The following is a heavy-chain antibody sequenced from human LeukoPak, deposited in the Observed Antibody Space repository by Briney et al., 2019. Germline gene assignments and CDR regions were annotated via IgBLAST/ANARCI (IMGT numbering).Heavy chain of an antibody. D-gene: IGHD2-21*02. Sequence: EAPVKVSCKASGYTFTSYGISWVRQAPGQGLEWMGWISAYNGNTNYAQKLQGRVTMTTDTSTSTAYMELRSLRSDDTAVYYCARGLYDLVVVTGPMPDWFDPWGQGTLVTVSS. CDR1: GYTFTSYG. CDR2: ISAYNGNT. V-gene: IGHV1-18*01. J-gene: IGHJ5*02. CDR3: ARGLYDLVVVTGPMPDWFDP.